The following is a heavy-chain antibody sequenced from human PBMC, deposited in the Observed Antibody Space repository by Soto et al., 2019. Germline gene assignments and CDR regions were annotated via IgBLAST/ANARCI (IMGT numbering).Heavy chain of an antibody. V-gene: IGHV4-39*01. CDR2: IYYSGST. D-gene: IGHD1-1*01. Sequence: SVTLSLACTVSGDTISSITCYWGCIRQPPGKGLEWIGSIYYSGSTYYNPSLKSRVTISVDTSKNQFSLKLSSVTAADTAVYYCARRGDNWHESYGMDVWGQGNMVT. CDR1: GDTISSITCY. J-gene: IGHJ6*02. CDR3: ARRGDNWHESYGMDV.